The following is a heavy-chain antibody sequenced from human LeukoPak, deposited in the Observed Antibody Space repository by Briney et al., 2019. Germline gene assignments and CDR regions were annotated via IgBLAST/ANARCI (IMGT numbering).Heavy chain of an antibody. CDR3: ARDYGDYVPYAFDI. V-gene: IGHV4-61*02. J-gene: IGHJ3*02. CDR1: GGSISSGSYY. Sequence: PSQTLSLTCTVSGGSISSGSYYWSWIRQPAGKGLEWIGRIYTSGSTNHNPSLKSRVTISVDTSKNQFSLKLSSVTAADTAVYYCARDYGDYVPYAFDIWGQGTMVTVSS. D-gene: IGHD4-17*01. CDR2: IYTSGST.